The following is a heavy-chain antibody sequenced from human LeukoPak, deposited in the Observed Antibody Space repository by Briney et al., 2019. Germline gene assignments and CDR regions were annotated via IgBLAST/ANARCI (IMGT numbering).Heavy chain of an antibody. CDR2: IYPDDSDT. Sequence: GESLKISCKASGYTFTSDWIGWVRQVPGKGLEWMGIIYPDDSDTRYSPSFQGQVTISADKSISTAYLQWSSLKASDTAIYYCARQGRGDIVVGPAPLGGPFDIWGQGTMVTVSS. V-gene: IGHV5-51*01. CDR3: ARQGRGDIVVGPAPLGGPFDI. D-gene: IGHD2-2*01. CDR1: GYTFTSDW. J-gene: IGHJ3*02.